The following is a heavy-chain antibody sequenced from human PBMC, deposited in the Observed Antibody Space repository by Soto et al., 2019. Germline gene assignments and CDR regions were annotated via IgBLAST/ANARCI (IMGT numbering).Heavy chain of an antibody. CDR3: VGGGLSFFDY. J-gene: IGHJ4*02. Sequence: EVQVVESGGGSVQPGGSLRLSCAASGFPFNTFEMNWIRQAPGKGLEWLSYITGGGETYYADSVKGRFTISRDDAKNSLYLQMASLGVEDTAVYFCVGGGLSFFDYWGQGALVTVSS. V-gene: IGHV3-48*03. CDR2: ITGGGET. CDR1: GFPFNTFE. D-gene: IGHD3-16*01.